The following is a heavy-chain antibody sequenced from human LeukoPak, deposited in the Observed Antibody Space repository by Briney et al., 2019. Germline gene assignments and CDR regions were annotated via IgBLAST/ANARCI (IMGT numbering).Heavy chain of an antibody. CDR2: IYYSGST. CDR3: ARVAYSSGYPQYYFDY. V-gene: IGHV4-59*01. CDR1: GGSISSYY. D-gene: IGHD3-22*01. J-gene: IGHJ4*02. Sequence: PSETLSLTCTVSGGSISSYYWSWIRQPPGKGLEWIGYIYYSGSTNYNPSLKSRVTISVDTSKNQFSLKLSSVTAADTAVYYCARVAYSSGYPQYYFDYWGQGTLVTVSS.